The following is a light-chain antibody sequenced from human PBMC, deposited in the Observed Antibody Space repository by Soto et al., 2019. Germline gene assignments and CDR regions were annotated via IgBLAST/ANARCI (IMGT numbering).Light chain of an antibody. Sequence: EIVMTQSPATLSVSPGERTTLYCRASQSVSRILAWYQQKPGQAPRLLIYGASTRATGIPVRFSGSGSGTEFALTISSLQSEDFAVYYCQQYDKWPPTFGQGTKVDI. J-gene: IGKJ1*01. CDR3: QQYDKWPPT. CDR1: QSVSRI. V-gene: IGKV3-15*01. CDR2: GAS.